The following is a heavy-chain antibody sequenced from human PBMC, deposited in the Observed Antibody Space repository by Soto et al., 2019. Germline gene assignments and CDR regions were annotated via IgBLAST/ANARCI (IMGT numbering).Heavy chain of an antibody. CDR1: GFTVSSNY. CDR3: ALTRYSSSWYGIFDY. J-gene: IGHJ4*02. Sequence: EVQLVESGGGLIQPGGSLRLSCAASGFTVSSNYMSWVRQAPGKGLEWVSVIYSGGSTYYADSVKGRFTISRDNSKNTLYLQMNSLRAEHTAVYYCALTRYSSSWYGIFDYWGQGTLVTVSS. CDR2: IYSGGST. D-gene: IGHD6-13*01. V-gene: IGHV3-53*01.